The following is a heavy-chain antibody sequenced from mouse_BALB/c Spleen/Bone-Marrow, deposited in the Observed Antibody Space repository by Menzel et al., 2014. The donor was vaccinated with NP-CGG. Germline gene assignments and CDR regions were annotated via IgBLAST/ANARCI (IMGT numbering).Heavy chain of an antibody. V-gene: IGHV5-6-5*01. Sequence: DVMLVESGGGLVKPGGSLKLSCAASGFTFSTYVMSRVRQTPEKRLEWVASISTSGSTYYPDSVRGRFTISRDNARNILYLQMTSLRSEDTATYYCARWDNHYAMDYWGQGTSVIVSS. J-gene: IGHJ4*01. CDR3: ARWDNHYAMDY. D-gene: IGHD4-1*01. CDR2: ISTSGST. CDR1: GFTFSTYV.